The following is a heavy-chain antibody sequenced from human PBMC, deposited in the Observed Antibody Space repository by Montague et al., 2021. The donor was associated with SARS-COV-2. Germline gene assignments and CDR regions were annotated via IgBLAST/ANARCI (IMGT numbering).Heavy chain of an antibody. CDR2: IDWDDDK. J-gene: IGHJ4*02. CDR1: GFSLSTSGMC. D-gene: IGHD3-16*02. CDR3: ARTTMITFGGVIVPFDY. Sequence: PALVKPTQTLPLTCTFSGFSLSTSGMCVSWIRQPPGKALEWLARIDWDDDKYYSTSLKTRLTISKDTSKNQVVLTMTHMDPVDTATYYCARTTMITFGGVIVPFDYWGQGTLVTVSS. V-gene: IGHV2-70*11.